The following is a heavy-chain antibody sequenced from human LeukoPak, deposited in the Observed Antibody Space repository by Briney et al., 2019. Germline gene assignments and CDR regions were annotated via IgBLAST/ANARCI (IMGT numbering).Heavy chain of an antibody. CDR1: GYSFTNYW. CDR2: IYPGDSDT. CDR3: ARSEYPPTWAFDI. Sequence: GESLKISCKGSGYSFTNYWIGWVRQMPGKGLEWMGIIYPGDSDTRYSPSFQGQVTISADKSISTAYLQWSSLKASDTAMYYCARSEYPPTWAFDIWGQGTMVTVSS. J-gene: IGHJ3*02. V-gene: IGHV5-51*01. D-gene: IGHD1-14*01.